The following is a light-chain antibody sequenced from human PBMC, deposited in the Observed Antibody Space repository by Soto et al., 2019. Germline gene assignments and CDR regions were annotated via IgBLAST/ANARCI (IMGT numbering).Light chain of an antibody. Sequence: DIQRTQSPSTLSASVGDRFTITCRASQSISVWLAWYQQKAGKAPNLLIYKASRLESGVPSRFSGSGSETEFTLTSSGLQPGDSATYYCQQSYSTPQTFGQGTKVDIK. CDR3: QQSYSTPQT. CDR2: KAS. V-gene: IGKV1-5*03. CDR1: QSISVW. J-gene: IGKJ1*01.